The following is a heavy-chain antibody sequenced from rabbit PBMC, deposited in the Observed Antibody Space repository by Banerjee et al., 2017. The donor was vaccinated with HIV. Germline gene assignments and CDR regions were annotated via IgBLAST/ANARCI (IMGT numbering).Heavy chain of an antibody. J-gene: IGHJ4*01. CDR1: GFSFNNTYW. D-gene: IGHD5-1*01. CDR2: IYVGSGGTT. V-gene: IGHV1S45*01. CDR3: ARVWAL. Sequence: QEQLEESGGDLVKPEGSLTLTCTASGFSFNNTYWIYWVRQAPGKGLEWIACIYVGSGGTTYYASWAKCRFTISKTSSTTVTLEMTSLTAADTSTYFFARVWALWGQGTLVTVS.